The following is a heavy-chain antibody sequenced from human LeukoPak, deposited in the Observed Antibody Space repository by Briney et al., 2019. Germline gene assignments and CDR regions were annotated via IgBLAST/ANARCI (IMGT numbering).Heavy chain of an antibody. CDR3: VLGYSYGYLFDY. CDR1: GFTFSGSW. CDR2: INQDGKEK. Sequence: PGGSLRLSCAASGFTFSGSWMSWVRQAPGKGLEWVASINQDGKEKYYVDSVKGRFTIFRDNAKSSLYLQMNSLRAEDTAVYYCVLGYSYGYLFDYWGQGTLVTVSS. V-gene: IGHV3-7*01. J-gene: IGHJ4*02. D-gene: IGHD5-18*01.